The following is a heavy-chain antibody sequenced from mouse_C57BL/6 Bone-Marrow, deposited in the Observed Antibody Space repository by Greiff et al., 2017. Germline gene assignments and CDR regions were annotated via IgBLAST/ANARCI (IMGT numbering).Heavy chain of an antibody. CDR1: GFTFSSYC. V-gene: IGHV5-6*01. CDR2: ISSGGSYT. Sequence: EVQLMESGGDLVKPGGSLKLSCAASGFTFSSYCMSWVRQTPDQSLEWVATISSGGSYTYYQDSVKGRFTISRDTSKNTLYLQMSSLKSEDTAMYYCASLIYYDYEGLAYWGQGTLVTVSA. J-gene: IGHJ3*01. D-gene: IGHD2-4*01. CDR3: ASLIYYDYEGLAY.